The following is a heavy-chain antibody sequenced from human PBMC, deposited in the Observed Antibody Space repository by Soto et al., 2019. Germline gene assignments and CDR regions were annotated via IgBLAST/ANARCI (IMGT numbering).Heavy chain of an antibody. D-gene: IGHD6-19*01. CDR2: ISGSGGST. CDR1: GFTFSTYT. Sequence: GGSLRLSCAASGFTFSTYTMSWVRQASGKGLEWVSAISGSGGSTNYAASRKGRYTISRDNSKNKLYLQMNSLRAEDTAVYYCAKDRQESGSDRPRFDPWGQGTLVTVSS. CDR3: AKDRQESGSDRPRFDP. V-gene: IGHV3-23*01. J-gene: IGHJ5*02.